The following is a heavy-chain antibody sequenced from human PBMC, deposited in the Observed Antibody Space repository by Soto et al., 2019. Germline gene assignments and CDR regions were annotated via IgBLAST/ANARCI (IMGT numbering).Heavy chain of an antibody. Sequence: QVQLVQSGAEVKKPGSSVKVFCKVSGGTFNIRWVRQAPGQGLEWMGGIIPVIDTANYARKFQGRVVISADRATNIVYMEMMSLTLEDTAVYYCARGSGADAFDIWGQGTMVTVSS. V-gene: IGHV1-69*06. CDR2: IIPVIDTA. J-gene: IGHJ3*02. CDR1: GGTFN. CDR3: ARGSGADAFDI. D-gene: IGHD7-27*01.